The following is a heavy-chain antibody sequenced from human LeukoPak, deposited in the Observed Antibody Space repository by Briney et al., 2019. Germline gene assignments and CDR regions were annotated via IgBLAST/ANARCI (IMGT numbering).Heavy chain of an antibody. CDR3: ARLDWLRRYFQH. J-gene: IGHJ1*01. CDR2: MYSNGNT. D-gene: IGHD3-9*01. V-gene: IGHV4-4*07. CDR1: GGSISSYY. Sequence: SETLSLTCTVSGGSISSYYWSWIRQPAGKGLEWIGRMYSNGNTNYNPSLKSRVTMSVDTSKNQFSLKLSSVTAADTAVYYCARLDWLRRYFQHWGQGTLVTVSS.